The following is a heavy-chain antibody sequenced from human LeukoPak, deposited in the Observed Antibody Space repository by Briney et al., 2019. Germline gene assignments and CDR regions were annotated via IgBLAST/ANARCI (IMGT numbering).Heavy chain of an antibody. D-gene: IGHD3-10*01. CDR2: IYTSGST. CDR3: ASLNYYGSGSYYYYYYMDV. V-gene: IGHV4-4*07. CDR1: GGSISSYY. J-gene: IGHJ6*03. Sequence: SETLSLTCTVSGGSISSYYWSWIRQPAGKGLEWIGRIYTSGSTNYNPSLKSRVTMSVDTSKNQFSLKLSSVTAADTAVYYCASLNYYGSGSYYYYYYMDVWGKGTTVTVSS.